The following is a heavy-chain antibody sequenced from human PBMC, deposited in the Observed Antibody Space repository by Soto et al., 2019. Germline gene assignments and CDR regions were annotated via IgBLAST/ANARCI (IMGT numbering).Heavy chain of an antibody. CDR2: IIPKFGTT. CDR1: GGTFSTYG. J-gene: IGHJ4*02. Sequence: QVQPVQSGAEVKKPGSSVKVSCKASGGTFSTYGINWVRLAPGQGIEWMGWIIPKFGTTKNAQKFQGRVTLTADESTNTAYMELKYLRSEDTAVYFCAREVDPYYGGNSLSLDYWGQGTLVTVSS. V-gene: IGHV1-69*13. D-gene: IGHD4-17*01. CDR3: AREVDPYYGGNSLSLDY.